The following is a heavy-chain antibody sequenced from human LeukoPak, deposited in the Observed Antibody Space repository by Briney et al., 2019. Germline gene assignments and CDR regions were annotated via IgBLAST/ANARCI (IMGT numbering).Heavy chain of an antibody. J-gene: IGHJ4*02. V-gene: IGHV4-39*01. CDR2: IYYSGST. D-gene: IGHD3-10*01. CDR3: ARHFPGSYYIYFDY. Sequence: SETLSLTCSVSGDSISTSSYYWGWIRQPPGKGLEWIGTIYYSGSTYHNPSLKSRVTISVDTSKNQFSLKLSSVTAADTAVYYCARHFPGSYYIYFDYWGQGTLVTVSS. CDR1: GDSISTSSYY.